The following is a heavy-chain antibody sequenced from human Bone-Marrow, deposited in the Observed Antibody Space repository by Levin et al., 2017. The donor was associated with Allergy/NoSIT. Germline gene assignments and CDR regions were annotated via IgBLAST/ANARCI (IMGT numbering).Heavy chain of an antibody. CDR2: ITKDGSKK. J-gene: IGHJ5*02. Sequence: PGGSLRLSCAVSGFTFSDYGMHWVRQAPGKGLEWVASITKDGSKKYYLDSVKGRSTLSRDSSKNTVSLQMNSLTADDTAVYFCARGHPEYFFDPWGQGALVSVAS. D-gene: IGHD2/OR15-2a*01. V-gene: IGHV3-30*03. CDR1: GFTFSDYG. CDR3: ARGHPEYFFDP.